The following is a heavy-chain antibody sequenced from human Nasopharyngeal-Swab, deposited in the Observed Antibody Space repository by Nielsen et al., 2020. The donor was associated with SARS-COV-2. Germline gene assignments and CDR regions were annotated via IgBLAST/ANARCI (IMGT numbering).Heavy chain of an antibody. CDR3: ARDGTIYCSGGSCYYFDY. D-gene: IGHD2-15*01. J-gene: IGHJ4*02. CDR1: GYTFTSYA. V-gene: IGHV1-3*01. CDR2: INAGNGNT. Sequence: ASVKVSCKASGYTFTSYAMHWVRQAPGQRLEWMGWINAGNGNTEYSQKFQGRVTITRDTSASTAYMELSSLRSEDTAVYYCARDGTIYCSGGSCYYFDYWGQGTLVTVSS.